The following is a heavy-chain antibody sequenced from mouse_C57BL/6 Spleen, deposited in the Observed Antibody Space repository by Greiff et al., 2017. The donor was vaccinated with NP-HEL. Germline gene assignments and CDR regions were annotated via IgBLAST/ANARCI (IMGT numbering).Heavy chain of an antibody. CDR3: TSYYDYDEGVAY. Sequence: VQLQQSGAELVRPGASVKLSCTASGFNIKDDYMPWVKQRPEQGLEWIGWIDPENGDTEYASKFQGKATITADTSSNTAYLQLSSLTSEDTAVYYCTSYYDYDEGVAYWGQGTLVTVSA. J-gene: IGHJ3*01. CDR1: GFNIKDDY. V-gene: IGHV14-4*01. CDR2: IDPENGDT. D-gene: IGHD2-4*01.